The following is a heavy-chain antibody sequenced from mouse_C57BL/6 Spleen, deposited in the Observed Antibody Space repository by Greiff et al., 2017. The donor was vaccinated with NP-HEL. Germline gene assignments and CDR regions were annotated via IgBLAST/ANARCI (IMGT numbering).Heavy chain of an antibody. CDR3: ARSGGSSGPFAY. CDR2: INPYNGGT. Sequence: EVQLQQSGPVLVKPGASVKMSCKASGYTFTDYYMNWVKQSHGKSLEWIGVINPYNGGTSYNQKFKGKATLTVDKSSSTAYMELNSLTSEDSAVDYWARSGGSSGPFAYWGQGTLVTVSA. CDR1: GYTFTDYY. J-gene: IGHJ3*01. V-gene: IGHV1-19*01. D-gene: IGHD3-2*02.